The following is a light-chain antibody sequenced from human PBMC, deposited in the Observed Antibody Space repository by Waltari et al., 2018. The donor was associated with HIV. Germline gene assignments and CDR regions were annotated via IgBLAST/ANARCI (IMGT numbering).Light chain of an antibody. Sequence: QSVLTQPPSASGTLGQRVPISCPGSNSNVGRKSVYWYQQVPGTAPKQLIYRNDQRRSGVPDRFSSSKSGASASLSITGLRSEDEADYYCVAWDDSLSGFAFGTGTKVTVL. V-gene: IGLV1-47*01. CDR2: RND. J-gene: IGLJ1*01. CDR3: VAWDDSLSGFA. CDR1: NSNVGRKS.